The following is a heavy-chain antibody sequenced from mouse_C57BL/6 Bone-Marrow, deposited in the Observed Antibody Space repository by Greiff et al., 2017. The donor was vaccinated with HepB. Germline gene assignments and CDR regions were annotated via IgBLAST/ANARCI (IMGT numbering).Heavy chain of an antibody. D-gene: IGHD1-1*01. J-gene: IGHJ1*03. CDR2: ISYSGST. Sequence: EVQRVESGPGLAKPSQTLSLTCSVTGYSITSDYWNWIRKFPGNKLEYMGYISYSGSTYYNPSLKSRISITRDTSKNQYYLQLNSVTTEDTATYYCARLYGSSYWYFDVWGTGTTVTVSS. V-gene: IGHV3-8*01. CDR1: GYSITSDY. CDR3: ARLYGSSYWYFDV.